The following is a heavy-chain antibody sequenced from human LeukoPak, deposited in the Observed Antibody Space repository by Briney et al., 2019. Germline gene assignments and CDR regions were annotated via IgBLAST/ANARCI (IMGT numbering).Heavy chain of an antibody. CDR1: GFTFSSYS. CDR2: ISGTGDST. Sequence: GGSLRLSCAVSGFTFSSYSMNWVRQAPGKGLEWVSAISGTGDSTYYADSVKGRFTISRDNSKNTLYLQMNSLRAEDTAIYYCAKDFDFWSAYYRGDDCWGQGTLVTVSS. J-gene: IGHJ4*02. D-gene: IGHD3-3*01. V-gene: IGHV3-23*01. CDR3: AKDFDFWSAYYRGDDC.